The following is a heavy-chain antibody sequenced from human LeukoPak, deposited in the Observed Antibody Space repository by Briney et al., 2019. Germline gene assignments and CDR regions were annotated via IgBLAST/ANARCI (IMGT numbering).Heavy chain of an antibody. CDR3: ARDGRCGGDCYAS. Sequence: GGSLRLSCAASGFSFSSYTMNWVRQAPGKGLEWVSIISSSSSYIYYADSVKGRFTISRGNAKNALYLQMNSLRVEDTAVYYCARDGRCGGDCYASWGQGTLVTVSS. CDR1: GFSFSSYT. CDR2: ISSSSSYI. V-gene: IGHV3-21*01. D-gene: IGHD2-21*02. J-gene: IGHJ4*02.